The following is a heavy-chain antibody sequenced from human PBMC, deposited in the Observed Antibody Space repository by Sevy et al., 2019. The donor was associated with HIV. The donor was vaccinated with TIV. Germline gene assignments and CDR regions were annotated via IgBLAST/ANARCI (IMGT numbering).Heavy chain of an antibody. J-gene: IGHJ4*02. V-gene: IGHV3-30-3*01. CDR3: ARDSTSSGYYSNIDY. Sequence: GGSLRLSCAASGFTFSSYAMHWVRQAPGKGLEWVAVISYDGSNKYYADSVKGGFTISGDNSKITLYLQMNSLRAEDTAVYYCARDSTSSGYYSNIDYWGQGTLVTVSS. CDR1: GFTFSSYA. CDR2: ISYDGSNK. D-gene: IGHD3-22*01.